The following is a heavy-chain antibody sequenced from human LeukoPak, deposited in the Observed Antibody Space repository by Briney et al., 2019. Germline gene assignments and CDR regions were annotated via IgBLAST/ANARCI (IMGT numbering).Heavy chain of an antibody. CDR1: GFTFSSSA. J-gene: IGHJ4*02. CDR3: AKSLGPRTYYYDSSGYFDY. D-gene: IGHD3-22*01. V-gene: IGHV3-23*01. CDR2: ISGSGGST. Sequence: PGGSLRLSCAASGFTFSSSAMSWVRQAPGKGLEWVSAISGSGGSTYYADSVKGRFTISRDNSKNTLYLQMNSLRAEDTAVYYCAKSLGPRTYYYDSSGYFDYWGQGTLVTVSS.